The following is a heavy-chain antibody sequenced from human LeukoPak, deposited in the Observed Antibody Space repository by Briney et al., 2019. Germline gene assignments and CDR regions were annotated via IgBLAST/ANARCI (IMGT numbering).Heavy chain of an antibody. CDR2: ISVTSNTI. D-gene: IGHD7-27*01. CDR3: ARGGELGRVDH. Sequence: GGSLRLSCAASGFTFSSYSMNWIRQAPAKGLEWVSYISVTSNTIYYADSVKGRFTISRDNAKNSLYLQMNSLRDDDTAVYYCARGGELGRVDHWGQGTLVTVSS. V-gene: IGHV3-48*02. CDR1: GFTFSSYS. J-gene: IGHJ4*02.